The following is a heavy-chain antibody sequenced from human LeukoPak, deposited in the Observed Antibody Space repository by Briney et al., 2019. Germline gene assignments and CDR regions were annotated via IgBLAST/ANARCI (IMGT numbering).Heavy chain of an antibody. V-gene: IGHV3-23*01. CDR1: GFTFSSYA. CDR2: ISGSGDST. J-gene: IGHJ4*02. Sequence: PGGSLRLSCAASGFTFSSYAMSWVRQAPGKGLEWVSAISGSGDSTYYADSVKGRFTISRDNSKNTLYLQMNSLRAEDTAVYYCAKDGVFSDYVWGSYRYAYFDYWGQGTLVTVSS. D-gene: IGHD3-16*02. CDR3: AKDGVFSDYVWGSYRYAYFDY.